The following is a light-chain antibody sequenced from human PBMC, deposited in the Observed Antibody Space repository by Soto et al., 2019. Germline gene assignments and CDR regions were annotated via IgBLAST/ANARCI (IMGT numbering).Light chain of an antibody. CDR1: QSLVYSDGNTY. J-gene: IGKJ3*01. V-gene: IGKV2-30*01. CDR3: MQGTHWHKT. Sequence: DVVMTQSPLSLPVTLGQPASISCRSSQSLVYSDGNTYLNWFQQRPGQSPRRLIYKVSNRDSGEPDIFSGSGSGTDFTLKISRVEAEDVGVYYCMQGTHWHKTFGPGTKVDIK. CDR2: KVS.